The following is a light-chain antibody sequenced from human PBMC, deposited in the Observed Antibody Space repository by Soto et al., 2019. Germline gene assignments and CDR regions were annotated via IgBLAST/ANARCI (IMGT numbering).Light chain of an antibody. Sequence: DIHITQCPTPLSPYVGDRVTVTCQAGHDTCKENSVETGVPSRFSGSGSGTGFTFTISSLQPDDFATYYCQHYNVYPWTFGQGTKVDIK. V-gene: IGKV1-33*01. CDR3: QHYNVYPWT. J-gene: IGKJ1*01. CDR1: HDTC.